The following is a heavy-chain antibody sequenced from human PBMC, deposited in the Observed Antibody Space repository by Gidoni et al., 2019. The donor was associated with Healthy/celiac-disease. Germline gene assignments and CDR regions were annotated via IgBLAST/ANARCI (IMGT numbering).Heavy chain of an antibody. CDR3: ARADYNDDAFDI. V-gene: IGHV3-66*01. CDR2: IYSDGST. CDR1: GFTVSSNY. D-gene: IGHD1-1*01. Sequence: EVQLLESGGDLFQRGGSLRLSCAASGFTVSSNYISWVRQAPGKGLEWVSLIYSDGSTSYADSVKGRFTFSRDNSKNTLYLQLNSLRAEDTAVYYCARADYNDDAFDIWGQGTMVTVSS. J-gene: IGHJ3*02.